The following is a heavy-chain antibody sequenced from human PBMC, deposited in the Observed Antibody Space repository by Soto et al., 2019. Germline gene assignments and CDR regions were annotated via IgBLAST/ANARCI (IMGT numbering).Heavy chain of an antibody. D-gene: IGHD6-13*01. V-gene: IGHV1-69*02. CDR2: IIPILGIA. CDR1: GGTFSSYT. CDR3: ASRTRRTGQQLREAFDI. Sequence: QVQLVQSGAEVKKPGSSVKVSCKASGGTFSSYTISWVRQAPGQGLEWMGRIIPILGIANYAQKFQGRVTITADKATSTAYMELSSRRSEDTAVYYCASRTRRTGQQLREAFDIWGQGTMVTVSS. J-gene: IGHJ3*02.